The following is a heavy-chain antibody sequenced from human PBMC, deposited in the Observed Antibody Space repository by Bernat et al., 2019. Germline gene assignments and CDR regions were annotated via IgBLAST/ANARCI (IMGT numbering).Heavy chain of an antibody. J-gene: IGHJ4*02. CDR1: GFTFSSYW. D-gene: IGHD3-16*02. CDR2: IKQDGSEK. Sequence: EVQLVESGGGLVQPGGSLSLSCAASGFTFSSYWMSWVRQAPGKGLEWVANIKQDGSEKYYVDSVKGRFTISRDNAKNSLYLQMNSLRAEDTAVYYCARGSYDYIWGSYRFSDYWGQGTLVTVSS. CDR3: ARGSYDYIWGSYRFSDY. V-gene: IGHV3-7*01.